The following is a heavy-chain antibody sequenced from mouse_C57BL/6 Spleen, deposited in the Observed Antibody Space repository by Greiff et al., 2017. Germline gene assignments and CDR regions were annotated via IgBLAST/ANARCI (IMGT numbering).Heavy chain of an antibody. Sequence: EVQVVESGGGLVQPGGSLKLSCAASGFTFSDYYMYWVRQTPEKRLEWVAYISNGGGSTYYPDTVKGRFTISRDNAKNTLYLQMSRLKSEDTAMYYCARRGPGMLDYWGQGTSVTVSS. CDR1: GFTFSDYY. V-gene: IGHV5-12*01. CDR2: ISNGGGST. CDR3: ARRGPGMLDY. J-gene: IGHJ4*01.